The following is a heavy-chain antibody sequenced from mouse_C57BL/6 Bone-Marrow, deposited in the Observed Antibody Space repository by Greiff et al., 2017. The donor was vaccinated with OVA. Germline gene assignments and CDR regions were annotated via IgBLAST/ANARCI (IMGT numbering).Heavy chain of an antibody. V-gene: IGHV14-4*01. CDR2: IDPESGDT. D-gene: IGHD4-1*01. CDR3: TTTGSRWFAY. CDR1: GFNIKDYY. J-gene: IGHJ3*01. Sequence: EVKLMESGAELVRPGASVKLSCTASGFNIKDYYMHWVKQRPEQGLEWIGWIDPESGDTDYASKFQGKATITADTSSNTAYLQLSSLTSEDTAVYYCTTTGSRWFAYWGQGTLVTVSA.